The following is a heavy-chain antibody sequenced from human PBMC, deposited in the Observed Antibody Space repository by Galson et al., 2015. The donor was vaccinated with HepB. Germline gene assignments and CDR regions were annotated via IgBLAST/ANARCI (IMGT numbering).Heavy chain of an antibody. CDR1: GFTFSSYS. CDR3: AKDGYDFWSGSAYYGMDV. CDR2: ISSSSSYI. Sequence: SLRLSCAASGFTFSSYSMNWVRQAPGKGLEWVSSISSSSSYIYYADSVKGRFTISRDNAKNSLYLQMNSLRAEDTAVYYCAKDGYDFWSGSAYYGMDVWGQGTTVTVSS. V-gene: IGHV3-21*01. D-gene: IGHD3-3*01. J-gene: IGHJ6*02.